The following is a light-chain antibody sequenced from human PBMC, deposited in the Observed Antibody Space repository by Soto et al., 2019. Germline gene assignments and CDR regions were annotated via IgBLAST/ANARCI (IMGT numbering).Light chain of an antibody. J-gene: IGKJ5*01. V-gene: IGKV1-39*01. CDR2: TAS. CDR3: QQLNSFPIT. CDR1: PNSNSY. Sequence: DIQMTQSPSGLSASVGDRVTITCGTRPNSNSYSNWYQHKPGKAPKLLIYTASNLQGGVPSRFSGSASGTDFPLTISSLPPEDFATYYCQQLNSFPITFGQGTRLEIK.